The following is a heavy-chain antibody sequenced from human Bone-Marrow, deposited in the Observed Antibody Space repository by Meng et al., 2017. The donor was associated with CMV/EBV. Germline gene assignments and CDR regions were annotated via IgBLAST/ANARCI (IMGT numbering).Heavy chain of an antibody. CDR3: ARGGSGSYVRDVDY. Sequence: ASVKVSCKASGYTFNAYGISWVRQAPGQGLEWMGWISTYNGNTNYAQKVQGRVTMTTATSTSTAYMELRSLRSDDTAVYYCARGGSGSYVRDVDYWGQGTLVTVSS. CDR2: ISTYNGNT. CDR1: GYTFNAYG. V-gene: IGHV1-18*04. J-gene: IGHJ4*02. D-gene: IGHD1-26*01.